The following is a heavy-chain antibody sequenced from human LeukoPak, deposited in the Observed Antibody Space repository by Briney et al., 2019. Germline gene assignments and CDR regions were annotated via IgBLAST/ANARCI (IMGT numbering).Heavy chain of an antibody. D-gene: IGHD4-17*01. V-gene: IGHV7-4-1*02. J-gene: IGHJ3*02. CDR3: ARDHYGDYVHVLEAFDI. CDR1: GYTFTDYG. CDR2: INTNTGNP. Sequence: GASVKVSCKASGYTFTDYGMNWVRQAPGQGLEWMGWINTNTGNPTYAQGFTGRFVFSLDTSVSTAYLQISSLKAEDTAVYYCARDHYGDYVHVLEAFDIWAKGQWSPSLQ.